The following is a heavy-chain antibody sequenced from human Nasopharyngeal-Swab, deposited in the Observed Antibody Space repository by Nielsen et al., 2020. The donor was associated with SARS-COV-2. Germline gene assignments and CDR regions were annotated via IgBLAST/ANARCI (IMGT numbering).Heavy chain of an antibody. J-gene: IGHJ4*02. CDR1: GHTFTSYY. V-gene: IGHV1-46*01. CDR2: INPSGGST. D-gene: IGHD3-10*01. CDR3: ARAVKYYYGSGSYLLDY. Sequence: ASVKVSCQASGHTFTSYYMHWVRQAPGQGLEWMGIINPSGGSTSYAQKFQGRVTMTRDTSTSTVYMELSSLRSEDTAVYYCARAVKYYYGSGSYLLDYWGQGTLVTVSS.